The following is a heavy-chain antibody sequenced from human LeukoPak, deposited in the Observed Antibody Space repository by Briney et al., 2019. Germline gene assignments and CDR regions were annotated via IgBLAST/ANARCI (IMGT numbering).Heavy chain of an antibody. Sequence: GGSLRLSCAASGFTFSGYAMSWVRQAPGKGLEWVSAISNSGGSTYYADSVKGRFTISRDNSKSTLSLQMNSLRAEDTAVYYCAKGRYSSSSVYYFDYWGQGTLVTVSS. CDR2: ISNSGGST. CDR3: AKGRYSSSSVYYFDY. D-gene: IGHD6-6*01. J-gene: IGHJ4*02. V-gene: IGHV3-23*01. CDR1: GFTFSGYA.